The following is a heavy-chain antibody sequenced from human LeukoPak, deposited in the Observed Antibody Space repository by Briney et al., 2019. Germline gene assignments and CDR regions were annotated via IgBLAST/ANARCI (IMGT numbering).Heavy chain of an antibody. D-gene: IGHD1-26*01. CDR3: TRPSAREVGMD. CDR2: IKEDGIEK. Sequence: GGSLRLSCAASGFTFSSYWMSWARQAPGKGLEFVATIKEDGIEKKYVDFVRGRFTISRDNAKNSLYLQMNSLRAEDTAIYYCTRPSAREVGMDWGQGTLVTVSS. V-gene: IGHV3-7*01. CDR1: GFTFSSYW. J-gene: IGHJ4*02.